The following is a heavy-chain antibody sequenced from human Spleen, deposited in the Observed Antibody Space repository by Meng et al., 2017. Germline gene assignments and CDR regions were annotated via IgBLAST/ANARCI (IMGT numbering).Heavy chain of an antibody. J-gene: IGHJ4*02. Sequence: GESLKISCAASGFTFSSYTMNWVRQSPDKGLEWVAVMSHDGTNKYYADSVKGRFTISRDNSKNTLYLQMNSLRVEDTAVYYCARVTTVTTPYYFDYWGQGTLVTVSS. V-gene: IGHV3-30*04. D-gene: IGHD4-17*01. CDR3: ARVTTVTTPYYFDY. CDR2: MSHDGTNK. CDR1: GFTFSSYT.